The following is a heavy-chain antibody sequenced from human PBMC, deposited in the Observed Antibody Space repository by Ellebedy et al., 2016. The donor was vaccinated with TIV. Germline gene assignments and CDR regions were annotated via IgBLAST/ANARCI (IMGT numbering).Heavy chain of an antibody. V-gene: IGHV1-69*04. J-gene: IGHJ3*02. CDR3: ARGAAYYYGSDDAFDI. CDR2: IIPILGIA. CDR1: GGTFSSYA. Sequence: ASVKVSCKASGGTFSSYAISWVRQAPGQGLEWMGRIIPILGIANYAQKFQGRVTITADKSTSTAYMELSSLRSEDTAVYYCARGAAYYYGSDDAFDIWGQGTMVTVSS. D-gene: IGHD3-22*01.